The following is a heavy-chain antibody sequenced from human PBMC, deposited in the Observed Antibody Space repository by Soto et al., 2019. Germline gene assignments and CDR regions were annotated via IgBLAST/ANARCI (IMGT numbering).Heavy chain of an antibody. CDR1: GFTFSRYG. CDR3: ARDDDYEANGLDY. V-gene: IGHV3-33*01. J-gene: IGHJ4*02. CDR2: ILNDGSNQ. Sequence: PVGSLRLSCAASGFTFSRYGMHWVRQAPGKGLEWVAVILNDGSNQYYGDSVKGRFTISRDNSKDALYLQMNSLRVEDTAVYYCARDDDYEANGLDYWGQGTLVTVSS. D-gene: IGHD4-17*01.